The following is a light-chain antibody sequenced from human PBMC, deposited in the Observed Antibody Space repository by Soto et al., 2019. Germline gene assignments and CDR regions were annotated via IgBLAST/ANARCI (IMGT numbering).Light chain of an antibody. J-gene: IGKJ1*01. CDR3: QQYNTLWT. CDR2: KAS. Sequence: DIQMTQSPSTLSASVGDRVTITCRASQSISRWLAWYQQKPGKAPNLLIYKASSLESRVTPRIRGSGSGTELTLTIRTPQPDEFATYYCQQYNTLWTLGQGTKVEIK. CDR1: QSISRW. V-gene: IGKV1-5*03.